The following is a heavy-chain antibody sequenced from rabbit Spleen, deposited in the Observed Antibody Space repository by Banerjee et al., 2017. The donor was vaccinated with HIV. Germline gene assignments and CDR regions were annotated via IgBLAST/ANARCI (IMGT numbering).Heavy chain of an antibody. Sequence: QSLEESGGDLVKPGASLTLTCTASGFSFSSTYYMCWVRQPPGKGLEWIGCIYPGSSGTTYYASWAKGRFTISKTSSTTVTLQMTSLTAADTATYFCARGPYTNAWGPDYFTLWGPGTLVTVS. CDR2: IYPGSSGTT. CDR3: ARGPYTNAWGPDYFTL. CDR1: GFSFSSTYY. D-gene: IGHD1-1*01. J-gene: IGHJ4*01. V-gene: IGHV1S40*01.